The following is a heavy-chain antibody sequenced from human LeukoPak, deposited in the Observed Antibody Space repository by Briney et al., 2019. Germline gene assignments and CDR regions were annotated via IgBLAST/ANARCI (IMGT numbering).Heavy chain of an antibody. V-gene: IGHV3-7*01. D-gene: IGHD3-3*01. CDR1: GFTFSSYA. CDR3: ARDFWSGYYKRAPNWFDP. J-gene: IGHJ5*02. Sequence: QSGGSLRLSCAASGFTFSSYAMSWVRQAPGKGLEWVANIKQDGSEKYYVDSVKGRFTISRDNAKNSLYLQMNSLRAEDTAVYYCARDFWSGYYKRAPNWFDPWGQGTLVTVSS. CDR2: IKQDGSEK.